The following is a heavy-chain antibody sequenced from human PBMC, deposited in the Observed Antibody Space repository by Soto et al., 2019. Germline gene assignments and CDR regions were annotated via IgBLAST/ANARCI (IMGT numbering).Heavy chain of an antibody. V-gene: IGHV1-2*02. CDR1: GYTFTGHY. J-gene: IGHJ4*02. D-gene: IGHD3-10*01. CDR2: ICAESGDT. CDR3: GIGRRGQLVVFY. Sequence: ASVKVSCKASGYTFTGHYIHWVRQAPGQGPEWMGEICAESGDTRYAQKFQGRVTMTRDTSITTVYMELHNLSPDDTAVYYCGIGRRGQLVVFYWGQGTPVTVSS.